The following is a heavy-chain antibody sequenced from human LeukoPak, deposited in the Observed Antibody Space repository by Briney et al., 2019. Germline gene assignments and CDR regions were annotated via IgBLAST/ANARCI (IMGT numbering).Heavy chain of an antibody. CDR3: ARVDMVRGVIMGAFDY. CDR2: IRQDGSEE. V-gene: IGHV3-7*01. Sequence: PGGSLRLSCAASGFTFSSYWMSWVRQAPGKGLEWVANIRQDGSEEYYVDSVKGRFTISGDNAKNSLYLQMNSLRAEDTAVYYCARVDMVRGVIMGAFDYWGQGTLVTVSS. D-gene: IGHD3-10*01. J-gene: IGHJ4*02. CDR1: GFTFSSYW.